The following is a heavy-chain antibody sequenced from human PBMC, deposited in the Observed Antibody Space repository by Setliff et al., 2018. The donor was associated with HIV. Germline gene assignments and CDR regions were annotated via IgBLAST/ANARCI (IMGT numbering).Heavy chain of an antibody. V-gene: IGHV3-74*01. CDR1: GFTFSSYW. CDR2: LNTDGSST. CDR3: ARGGANPSWFDS. Sequence: GGSLRLSCAASGFTFSSYWMHWVRQAPGKGLVWVSRLNTDGSSTRYADSVKGRFTISRDNAKNMLYLQMDSLRAEDTAVYYCARGGANPSWFDSWGQGTLVTVSS. J-gene: IGHJ5*01. D-gene: IGHD3-16*01.